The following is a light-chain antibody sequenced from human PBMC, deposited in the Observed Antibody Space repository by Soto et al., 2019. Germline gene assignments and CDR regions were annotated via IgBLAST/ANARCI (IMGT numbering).Light chain of an antibody. CDR2: KDS. Sequence: SYELPQPPSVSVSPGQTARTTCSGDALPKQYAYWYQQKPGQAPVLVIYKDSERPSGIPERFSGSSSGTTVTLTISGVQAEDEADYYCQSADSSGNYRFGTGTKVTVL. J-gene: IGLJ1*01. V-gene: IGLV3-25*02. CDR3: QSADSSGNYR. CDR1: ALPKQY.